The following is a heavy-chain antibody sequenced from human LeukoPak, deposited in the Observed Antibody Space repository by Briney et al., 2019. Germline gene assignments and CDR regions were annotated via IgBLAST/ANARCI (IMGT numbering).Heavy chain of an antibody. CDR2: LYIGGNT. CDR1: GLTVNNNY. CDR3: MTAAGYNFGQY. V-gene: IGHV3-53*01. Sequence: QSGGSLRLSCAASGLTVNNNYMNWVRQAPGKGLEWVSALYIGGNTYYADSVRGRFTISRDNSKNTLYLQMNSLRAEDPAIYYCMTAAGYNFGQYWAQGTLVTVSS. J-gene: IGHJ4*02. D-gene: IGHD5-18*01.